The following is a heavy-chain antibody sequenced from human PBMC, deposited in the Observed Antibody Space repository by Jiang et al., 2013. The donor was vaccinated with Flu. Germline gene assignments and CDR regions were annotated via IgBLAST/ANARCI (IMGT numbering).Heavy chain of an antibody. CDR3: AATGRLGDLFDY. Sequence: GLVKPSQTLSLTCTVSGGSISSGDYYWSWIRQPPGKGLEWIGYIYYSGSTYYNPSLKSRVTISVGTSKNQFSLKLSSVTAADTAVYYCAATGRLGDLFDYWGQGTLVTVSS. CDR1: GGSISSGDYY. V-gene: IGHV4-30-4*01. J-gene: IGHJ4*02. CDR2: IYYSGST. D-gene: IGHD3-16*01.